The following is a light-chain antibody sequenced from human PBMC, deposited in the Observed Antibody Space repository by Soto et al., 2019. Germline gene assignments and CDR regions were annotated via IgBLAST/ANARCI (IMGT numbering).Light chain of an antibody. CDR1: TGAVTSGYY. CDR3: LLYYGGAQLGV. CDR2: STS. V-gene: IGLV7-43*01. Sequence: QAVVTQEPSLTVSPGGTVTLTCASSTGAVTSGYYPNWFQQNPGQAPRALIYSTSNKRSWTPARFSGSLLGGKAALTLSGVQPEDEAEYYCLLYYGGAQLGVFGTGTKVTVL. J-gene: IGLJ1*01.